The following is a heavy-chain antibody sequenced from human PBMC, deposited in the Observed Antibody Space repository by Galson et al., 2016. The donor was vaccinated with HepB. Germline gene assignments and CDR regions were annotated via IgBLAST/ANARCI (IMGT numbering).Heavy chain of an antibody. D-gene: IGHD5-24*01. CDR1: GDSVSNNSAS. CDR3: ACRRDGYGMDV. J-gene: IGHJ6*02. Sequence: CAISGDSVSNNSASWNWIRQSPSRGLEWLGMAYYTSNWYSDYATSVKSRITIKPDTSKNQFSLQLSSMTAADTTVYYCACRRDGYGMDVWGQGTTVTVSS. CDR2: AYYTSNWYS. V-gene: IGHV6-1*01.